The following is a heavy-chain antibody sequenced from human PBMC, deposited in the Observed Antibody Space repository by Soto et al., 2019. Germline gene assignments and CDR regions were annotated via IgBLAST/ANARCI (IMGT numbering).Heavy chain of an antibody. J-gene: IGHJ6*03. Sequence: SVKVSCKASGGTFSXYTISWVRQAPGQGLEWMGRIIPILGIANYAQKFQGRVTITADKSTSTAYMELSSLRSEDTAVYYCARDKGSIYYYYMDVRGKGTTVTVSS. CDR3: ARDKGSIYYYYMDV. CDR2: IIPILGIA. CDR1: GGTFSXYT. V-gene: IGHV1-69*04.